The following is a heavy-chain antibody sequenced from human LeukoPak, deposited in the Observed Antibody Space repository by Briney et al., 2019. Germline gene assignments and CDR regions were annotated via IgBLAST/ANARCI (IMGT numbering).Heavy chain of an antibody. V-gene: IGHV3-30*03. J-gene: IGHJ4*02. CDR1: GFTFSNYG. Sequence: GGSLRLSCAASGFTFSNYGMHWVRQAPGKGLEWVAVISYDGSNKYYADSVKGRFTISRDNSKNTLYLQMNSLRAEDTAVYYCAILARDAFVTGATTYYFDYWGQGTLVTVSS. D-gene: IGHD1-26*01. CDR2: ISYDGSNK. CDR3: AILARDAFVTGATTYYFDY.